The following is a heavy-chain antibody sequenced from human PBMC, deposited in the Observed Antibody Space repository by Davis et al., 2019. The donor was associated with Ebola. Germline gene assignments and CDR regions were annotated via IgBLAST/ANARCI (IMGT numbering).Heavy chain of an antibody. CDR3: ARDAYGCSSTSSYYYYGMDV. CDR2: INSDGSST. Sequence: HTGGSLRPSCAASGFTFSSYWMHWVRQAPGKGLVWVSRINSDGSSTSYADSVKGRFTISRDNAKNTLYLQMNSLRAEDTAVYYCARDAYGCSSTSSYYYYGMDVWGQGTTVTVSS. CDR1: GFTFSSYW. V-gene: IGHV3-74*01. D-gene: IGHD2-2*01. J-gene: IGHJ6*02.